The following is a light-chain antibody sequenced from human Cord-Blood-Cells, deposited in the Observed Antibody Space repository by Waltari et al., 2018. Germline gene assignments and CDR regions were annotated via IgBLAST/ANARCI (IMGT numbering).Light chain of an antibody. J-gene: IGKJ5*01. CDR3: QQRSNWAIT. CDR1: QSVSSY. CDR2: DAS. V-gene: IGKV3-11*01. Sequence: EIVLTQSPATLSLSPGERATLSCRASQSVSSYLAWYQQKPGQAPRRLIYDASNRATGIPARFSGSGSGIDFTLTISSLEPEDFAVYYCQQRSNWAITFGQGTRLEIK.